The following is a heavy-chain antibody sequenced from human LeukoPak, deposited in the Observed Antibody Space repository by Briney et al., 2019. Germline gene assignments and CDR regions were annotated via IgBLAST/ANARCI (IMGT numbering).Heavy chain of an antibody. Sequence: ASVKVSCKASGYTFTSYYMHWVRQAPGQGLEWMGIINPSGGSTSYAQKFQGRVTMTRDTSTSTVYMELSSLRSEDTAVYYCATVSGIRYYYYGMDVWGQGTTVTVSS. D-gene: IGHD3-10*01. CDR3: ATVSGIRYYYYGMDV. CDR2: INPSGGST. J-gene: IGHJ6*02. CDR1: GYTFTSYY. V-gene: IGHV1-46*01.